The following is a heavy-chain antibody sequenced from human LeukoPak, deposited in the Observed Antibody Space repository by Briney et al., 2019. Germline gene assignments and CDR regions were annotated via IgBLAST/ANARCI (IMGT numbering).Heavy chain of an antibody. D-gene: IGHD3-10*01. CDR1: GFTFISYC. Sequence: GGSLTLSCAASGFTFISYCISWVCPPPGKGLERVANIKQYHSEKYYVDSVKGRFTISRENAKNPLYLQRNSLRAEDTAVYYCARDRAYYGSGSYYERRTGFDPWGQGTLVTVSS. CDR3: ARDRAYYGSGSYYERRTGFDP. J-gene: IGHJ5*02. V-gene: IGHV3-7*01. CDR2: IKQYHSEK.